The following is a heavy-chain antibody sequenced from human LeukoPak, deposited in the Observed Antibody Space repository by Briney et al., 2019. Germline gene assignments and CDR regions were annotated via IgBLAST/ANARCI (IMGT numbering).Heavy chain of an antibody. CDR1: GGSISSSNYH. J-gene: IGHJ6*02. CDR2: IYYSGST. Sequence: SETLSLTCSVSGGSISSSNYHWGWIRQPPGKGLEWIGSIYYSGSTYHNPSLKSRLTISVDMSKNQFSLKLSSVTAADTAVYYCASSVAVSPSGYYGMDVWGPGNTVTVSS. D-gene: IGHD6-19*01. CDR3: ASSVAVSPSGYYGMDV. V-gene: IGHV4-39*01.